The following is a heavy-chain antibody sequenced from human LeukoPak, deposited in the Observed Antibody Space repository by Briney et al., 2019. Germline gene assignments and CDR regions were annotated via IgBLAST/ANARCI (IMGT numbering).Heavy chain of an antibody. Sequence: GGSLRLSCAASGFTFSSYAMHWVRQAPGKGLEWVAVISYDGSNKYYADSVKGRFTISRDNSKNTLYLQMNSLRAEDTAVYYCARDRNKDRGFDYWGQGTLVTVSS. V-gene: IGHV3-30*04. CDR1: GFTFSSYA. CDR3: ARDRNKDRGFDY. CDR2: ISYDGSNK. J-gene: IGHJ4*02. D-gene: IGHD2-15*01.